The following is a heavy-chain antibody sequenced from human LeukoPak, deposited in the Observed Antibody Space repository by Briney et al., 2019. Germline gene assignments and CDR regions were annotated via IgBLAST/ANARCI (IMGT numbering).Heavy chain of an antibody. CDR1: GFTVSSNY. CDR3: ARIQLWFRYYYYGMDV. D-gene: IGHD5-18*01. CDR2: IYSGGST. V-gene: IGHV3-66*01. Sequence: GGSLRLSCAASGFTVSSNYMSWVRQAPGKGLEWVSVIYSGGSTYYADSVKGRFTISRDNSKNTLYLQMNSLRAEDTAVYYCARIQLWFRYYYYGMDVWGQGTTVTVSS. J-gene: IGHJ6*02.